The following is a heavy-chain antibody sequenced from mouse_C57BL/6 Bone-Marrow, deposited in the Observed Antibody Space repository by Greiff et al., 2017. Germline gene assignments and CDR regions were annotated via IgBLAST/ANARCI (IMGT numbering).Heavy chain of an antibody. CDR2: IYPGDGDT. D-gene: IGHD1-1*02. V-gene: IGHV1-82*01. CDR3: ARSVGTWFAY. J-gene: IGHJ3*01. Sequence: VQLQQSGPELVKPGASVKISCKASGYAFSSSWMNWVKQRPGKGLEWIGRIYPGDGDTNYNGKFKGKATLTADKYSSTAYMQLSSLTSEDSAVYFCARSVGTWFAYWGQGTLVTVSA. CDR1: GYAFSSSW.